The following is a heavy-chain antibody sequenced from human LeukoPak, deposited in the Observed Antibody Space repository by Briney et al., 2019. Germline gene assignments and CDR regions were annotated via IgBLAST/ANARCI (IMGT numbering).Heavy chain of an antibody. Sequence: ASVKVSCKASGGTFSSYAISWVRQAPGQGLEWMGGIIPIFGTANYAQKFQGRVTITADESTSTAYMELSSLRSEDTAVYYCATPRGGNTGTFDIWGQGTMVTVSS. CDR1: GGTFSSYA. V-gene: IGHV1-69*13. CDR2: IIPIFGTA. D-gene: IGHD3-10*01. CDR3: ATPRGGNTGTFDI. J-gene: IGHJ3*02.